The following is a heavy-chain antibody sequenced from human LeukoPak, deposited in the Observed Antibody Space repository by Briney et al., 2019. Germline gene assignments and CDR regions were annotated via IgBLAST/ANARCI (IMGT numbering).Heavy chain of an antibody. J-gene: IGHJ4*02. CDR3: AHVDTAMVMGY. CDR2: ISSSSSYI. D-gene: IGHD5-18*01. Sequence: KTGGSLRLSCAASGFTFSSYSMNWVRQAPGKGLEWVSSISSSSSYIYYADSVKGRFTISRDNAKNSLYLQMNSLRAEDTAVCYCAHVDTAMVMGYWGQGTLVTVSS. V-gene: IGHV3-21*01. CDR1: GFTFSSYS.